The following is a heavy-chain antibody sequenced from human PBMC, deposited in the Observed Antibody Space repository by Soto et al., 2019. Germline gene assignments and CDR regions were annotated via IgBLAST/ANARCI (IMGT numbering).Heavy chain of an antibody. V-gene: IGHV4-30-2*01. CDR3: ASGRGSYSAGFDY. J-gene: IGHJ4*02. CDR1: VASISSGGYT. Sequence: SETLSLTCAFSVASISSGGYTWSWIRQPPGKGLEWLGYIFRSVNTDYAPSLKSRVTISLDRSKNQFSLNLSSVTAADTAVYYCASGRGSYSAGFDYWGQGTLVTSPQ. D-gene: IGHD3-16*01. CDR2: IFRSVNT.